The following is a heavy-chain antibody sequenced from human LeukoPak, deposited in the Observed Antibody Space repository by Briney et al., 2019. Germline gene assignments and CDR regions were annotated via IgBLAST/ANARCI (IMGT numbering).Heavy chain of an antibody. Sequence: GGSLRLSCAVSGFTYDDYGMSWVRQAPGKGLEWVSGINWNGGNTGYADSVKGRFTISRDNAKNSLYLQMNSLRAEDTALYYCARIRRGSSSWYYFDSWGQGTLVTVSS. CDR2: INWNGGNT. J-gene: IGHJ4*02. CDR3: ARIRRGSSSWYYFDS. V-gene: IGHV3-20*04. D-gene: IGHD6-13*01. CDR1: GFTYDDYG.